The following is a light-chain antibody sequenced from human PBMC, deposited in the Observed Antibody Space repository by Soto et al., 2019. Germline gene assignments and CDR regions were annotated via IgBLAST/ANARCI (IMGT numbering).Light chain of an antibody. Sequence: DIQMTQSPSSLSASVGDRVTITCRASQNISSHLSWYQQKPGKAPKLLIYATSSLESGVPSRFSGSGSGPDFTLSISSLQPEDFATYYCQQSYGDPWTFGQGTKVEIK. CDR3: QQSYGDPWT. CDR1: QNISSH. CDR2: ATS. J-gene: IGKJ1*01. V-gene: IGKV1-39*01.